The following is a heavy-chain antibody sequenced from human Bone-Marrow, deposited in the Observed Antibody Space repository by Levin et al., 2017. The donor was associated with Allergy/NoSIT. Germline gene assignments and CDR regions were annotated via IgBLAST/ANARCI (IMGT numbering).Heavy chain of an antibody. J-gene: IGHJ3*01. D-gene: IGHD5-24*01. CDR1: GASISSGNYY. CDR3: STIQDRDAFDL. Sequence: SSETLSLTCTVSGASISSGNYYWTWIRLLPGEGLEWIGYIYYTGATYYNPSLSSRLSISLDTSKNQFSLTVFSVTAADTAVYYCSTIQDRDAFDLWGQGTLVSVSS. V-gene: IGHV4-30-4*01. CDR2: IYYTGAT.